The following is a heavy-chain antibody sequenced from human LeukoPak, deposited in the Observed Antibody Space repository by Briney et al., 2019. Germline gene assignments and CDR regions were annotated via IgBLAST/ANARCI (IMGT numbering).Heavy chain of an antibody. CDR2: ISYDGSNK. CDR1: GFTFSSYA. J-gene: IGHJ4*02. D-gene: IGHD3-10*01. V-gene: IGHV3-30*04. CDR3: AKESRYYYGSGSFSSQFDY. Sequence: QTGGSLRLSCAASGFTFSSYAMHWVRQAPGKGLEWVAVISYDGSNKYYADSVKGRFTISRDNSKNTLYLQMNNLRAEDTAVYYCAKESRYYYGSGSFSSQFDYWGQGNLVTVSS.